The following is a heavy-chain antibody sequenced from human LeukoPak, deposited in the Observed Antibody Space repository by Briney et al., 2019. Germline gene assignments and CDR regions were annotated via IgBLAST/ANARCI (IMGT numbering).Heavy chain of an antibody. CDR2: INSDGSST. V-gene: IGHV3-74*01. CDR3: ARIASHSSSWYDGGY. Sequence: GGSLRLSCAASGFTLSSFWMHWVRQAPGKGLVWVSRINSDGSSTTYADSVKGRCTISRDNAKNTLYLQMNSLRAEDTGVYYCARIASHSSSWYDGGYWGHGNLVTVSS. J-gene: IGHJ4*01. D-gene: IGHD6-13*01. CDR1: GFTLSSFW.